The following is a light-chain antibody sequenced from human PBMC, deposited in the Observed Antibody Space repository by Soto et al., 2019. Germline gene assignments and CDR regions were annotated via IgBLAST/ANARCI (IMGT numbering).Light chain of an antibody. CDR3: QQANSFPRT. V-gene: IGKV1-12*01. CDR2: AAS. CDR1: QGVSSY. Sequence: DIQITQSPSSVSASVGDRVTITCRASQGVSSYLAWYQQRPGSAPKLLIYAASSLQSGVPSRFSGSGSGTDFTLTISSLQPEDFATYYCQQANSFPRTFGPGTKVDIK. J-gene: IGKJ3*01.